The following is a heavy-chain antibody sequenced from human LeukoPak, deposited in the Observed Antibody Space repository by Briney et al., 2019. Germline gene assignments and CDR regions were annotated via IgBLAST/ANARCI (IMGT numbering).Heavy chain of an antibody. D-gene: IGHD5-12*01. V-gene: IGHV1-18*01. CDR2: ISAYNGNT. CDR1: GYTFTSYG. CDR3: ARGAFKWLRSNPLPYYYYYYMDV. Sequence: ASVKVSCKASGYTFTSYGISWVRQAPGQGLEWMGWISAYNGNTNYAQKLQGRVTMTTDTSTSTAYMELRSLRSDDTAVYYCARGAFKWLRSNPLPYYYYYYMDVWGKGTTVTVSS. J-gene: IGHJ6*03.